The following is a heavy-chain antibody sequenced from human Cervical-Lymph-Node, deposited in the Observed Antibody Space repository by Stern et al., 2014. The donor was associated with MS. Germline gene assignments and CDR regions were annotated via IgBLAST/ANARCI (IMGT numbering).Heavy chain of an antibody. CDR3: AREGIVIVPAAKWSDS. CDR1: EDTFNNYG. CDR2: IIPVVDVT. V-gene: IGHV1-69*17. D-gene: IGHD2-2*01. J-gene: IGHJ5*01. Sequence: QVQLVESGAEVKKPGSSVKVSCKASEDTFNNYGTIWVRQAPGQGLEWLGGIIPVVDVTSYAQKFQDRLTITADKSTSTVYMELSSLRSEDTAVYYCAREGIVIVPAAKWSDSWGQGTLVIVSS.